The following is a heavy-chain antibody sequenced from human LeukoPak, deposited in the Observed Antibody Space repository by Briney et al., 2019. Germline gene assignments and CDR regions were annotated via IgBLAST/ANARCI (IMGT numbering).Heavy chain of an antibody. V-gene: IGHV4-39*07. J-gene: IGHJ2*01. Sequence: PSETLSLTCTVSGGSISSSPYYWGWIRQPPGKGLEWIGSIYYSGTTHYNPSLESRVTISVDKSKNQFSLKLSSVTAADTAVYYCASRRRMATLYGYWYFDLWGRGTLVTVSS. D-gene: IGHD5-24*01. CDR1: GGSISSSPYY. CDR2: IYYSGTT. CDR3: ASRRRMATLYGYWYFDL.